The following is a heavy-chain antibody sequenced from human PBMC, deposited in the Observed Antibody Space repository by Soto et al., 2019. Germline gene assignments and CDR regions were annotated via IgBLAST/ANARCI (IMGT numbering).Heavy chain of an antibody. CDR2: IYYSGST. V-gene: IGHV4-59*01. J-gene: IGHJ6*02. D-gene: IGHD6-13*01. CDR1: GGSISSYY. Sequence: SVTLSLTCTVSGGSISSYYWSWIRQHPGKGLEWIGYIYYSGSTNYNPSLKSRVTISVDTSKNQFSLKLSSVTAADTAVYYCARSRPRGSSSYYYYYGMDVWGQWTTVTVSS. CDR3: ARSRPRGSSSYYYYYGMDV.